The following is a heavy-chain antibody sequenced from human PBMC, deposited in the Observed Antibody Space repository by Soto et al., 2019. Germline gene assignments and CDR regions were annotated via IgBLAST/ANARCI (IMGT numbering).Heavy chain of an antibody. J-gene: IGHJ5*02. D-gene: IGHD4-4*01. CDR3: ATQRSCSNYVWFDP. V-gene: IGHV1-69*06. CDR1: GVTFSSYA. Sequence: SVKVSCKASGVTFSSYAISWVRQAPLRGLEWMGGIIPIFGPANYAQKLQGRVTITADKSTSTAYMELSSLRSQDTAVYYCATQRSCSNYVWFDPWGQGTLVTVSS. CDR2: IIPIFGPA.